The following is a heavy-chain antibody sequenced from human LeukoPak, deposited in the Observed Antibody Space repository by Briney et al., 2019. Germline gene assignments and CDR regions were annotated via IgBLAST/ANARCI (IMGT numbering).Heavy chain of an antibody. J-gene: IGHJ6*02. V-gene: IGHV1-3*01. Sequence: ASVKVSCKASGYTFTSYAMHWVRQAPGQRLEWMGWINAGNGNTKYSQKSQGRVTITRDTSASTAYMELSSLRSEDTAVYYCARKASGWYYYYGMDVWGQGTTVTVSS. CDR2: INAGNGNT. CDR3: ARKASGWYYYYGMDV. D-gene: IGHD6-19*01. CDR1: GYTFTSYA.